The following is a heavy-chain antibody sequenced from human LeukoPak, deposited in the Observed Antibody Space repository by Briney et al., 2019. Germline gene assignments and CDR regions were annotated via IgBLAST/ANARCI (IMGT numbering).Heavy chain of an antibody. CDR3: ARRRDGYSHP. V-gene: IGHV4-39*07. CDR1: GASISSSSYY. D-gene: IGHD5-24*01. J-gene: IGHJ5*02. CDR2: IYYSGST. Sequence: PSETLSLTCTVSGASISSSSYYWGWIRRPPGKGLEWIGSIYYSGSTDYNPSLKSRVSISVDTSRNQFSLKLSSVTAADTAVYYCARRRDGYSHPWGQGTLVTVSS.